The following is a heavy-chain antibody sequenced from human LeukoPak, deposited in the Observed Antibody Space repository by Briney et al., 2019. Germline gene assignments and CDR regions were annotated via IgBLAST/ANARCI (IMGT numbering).Heavy chain of an antibody. CDR2: INHSGST. V-gene: IGHV4-34*01. CDR1: GGSFSGYY. D-gene: IGHD3-22*01. Sequence: SETLSLTCAVYGGSFSGYYWSWIRQPPGKGLEWIGEINHSGSTNYNPSLKSRVTISVDTSKNQFSLKLSSVTAADTAVYYCARDPVSSGKPFDYWSQGTLVTVSS. CDR3: ARDPVSSGKPFDY. J-gene: IGHJ4*02.